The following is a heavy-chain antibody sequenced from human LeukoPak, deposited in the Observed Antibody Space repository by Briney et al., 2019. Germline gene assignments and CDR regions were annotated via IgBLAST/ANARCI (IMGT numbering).Heavy chain of an antibody. CDR3: AKGHDYYDSSGYWIFYFDY. V-gene: IGHV3-23*01. CDR2: ISGGGGST. CDR1: GFTFSSYA. J-gene: IGHJ4*02. Sequence: GGSLRLSCAASGFTFSSYAMSWVRQAPGKGLEWVSAISGGGGSTYYADSVKGRFTISRDNSKNTLYLQMNSLRAEDTAVYYCAKGHDYYDSSGYWIFYFDYWGQGTLVTVSS. D-gene: IGHD3-22*01.